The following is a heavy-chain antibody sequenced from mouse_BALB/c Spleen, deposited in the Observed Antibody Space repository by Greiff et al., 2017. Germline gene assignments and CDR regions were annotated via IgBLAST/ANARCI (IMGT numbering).Heavy chain of an antibody. CDR3: ARYYYGKAYFDY. V-gene: IGHV5-6-4*01. CDR1: GFTFSSYT. CDR2: ISSGGSYT. J-gene: IGHJ2*01. D-gene: IGHD2-1*01. Sequence: EVQRVESGGGLVKPGGSLKLSCAASGFTFSSYTMSWVRQTPEKRLEWVATISSGGSYTYYPDSVKGRFTISRDNAKNTLYLQMSSLKSEDTAMYYCARYYYGKAYFDYWGQGTTLTVSS.